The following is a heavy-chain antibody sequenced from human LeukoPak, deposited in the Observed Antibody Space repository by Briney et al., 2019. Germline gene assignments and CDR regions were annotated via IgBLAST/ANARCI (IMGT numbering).Heavy chain of an antibody. J-gene: IGHJ4*02. CDR3: ARSSVGARRRIDY. CDR1: GYTFTSYD. CDR2: MNPNSGNT. Sequence: SVKLSSKPSGYTFTSYDINWVRKDTGQRPEWPGLMNPNSGNTGFAQKFQGRVTMTRSASINTSYMELSSLTSDDTAVYYCARSSVGARRRIDYWGQGTLVTVSS. D-gene: IGHD1-26*01. V-gene: IGHV1-8*01.